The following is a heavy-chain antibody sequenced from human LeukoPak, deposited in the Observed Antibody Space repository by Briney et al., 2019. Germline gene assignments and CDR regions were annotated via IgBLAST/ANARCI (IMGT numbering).Heavy chain of an antibody. D-gene: IGHD4-17*01. J-gene: IGHJ4*02. Sequence: GSSVKVSCKASGGTFSSYAISWVRQAPGQGLEWMGRIIPILGIANYAQKFQGRVTITADKSTRTAYMELRSLRSEDTAVYYCARETTVSYFDYWGQGTLVTVSS. V-gene: IGHV1-69*04. CDR1: GGTFSSYA. CDR2: IIPILGIA. CDR3: ARETTVSYFDY.